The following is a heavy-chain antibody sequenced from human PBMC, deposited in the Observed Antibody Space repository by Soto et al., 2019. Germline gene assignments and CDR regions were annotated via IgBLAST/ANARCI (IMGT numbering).Heavy chain of an antibody. CDR3: ARSRIGAAGTVYH. CDR1: GGSISSYY. V-gene: IGHV4-59*08. D-gene: IGHD6-13*01. Sequence: QVQLQESGPGLVKPSETLSLTCTVSGGSISSYYWSWIRQPPGKGLEWIGYIYYSGSTNYNPSLKSRVTIPVDTSKNQFSLKLSSVTAADTAVYYCARSRIGAAGTVYHWGQGTLVTVSS. CDR2: IYYSGST. J-gene: IGHJ5*02.